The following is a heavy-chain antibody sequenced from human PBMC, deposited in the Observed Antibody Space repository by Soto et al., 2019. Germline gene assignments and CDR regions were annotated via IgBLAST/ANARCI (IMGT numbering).Heavy chain of an antibody. Sequence: GGSLRLSCAASGFTFSSYAMSWVRQAPGKGLEWVSAISGSGVSTYYADSVKGRFTISRDNSKNTLYLQMNSLRAEGTAVYYCAKESYSTRGGWFDPWGQGTLVTVSS. J-gene: IGHJ5*02. CDR1: GFTFSSYA. CDR3: AKESYSTRGGWFDP. D-gene: IGHD2-15*01. CDR2: ISGSGVST. V-gene: IGHV3-23*01.